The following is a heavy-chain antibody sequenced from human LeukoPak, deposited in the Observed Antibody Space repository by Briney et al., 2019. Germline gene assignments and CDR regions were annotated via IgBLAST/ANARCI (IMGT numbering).Heavy chain of an antibody. J-gene: IGHJ4*02. CDR1: GFTFSNYW. Sequence: GGSLRHSCAASGFTFSNYWMTWVRQAPGKGLEWVANIKQDGSEKSYVDSVKGRFAISRDNAKNSLYLQMNSLRAEDTAVYYCARVWETTRPDYWGQGTLVTVSS. D-gene: IGHD1-26*01. CDR3: ARVWETTRPDY. V-gene: IGHV3-7*03. CDR2: IKQDGSEK.